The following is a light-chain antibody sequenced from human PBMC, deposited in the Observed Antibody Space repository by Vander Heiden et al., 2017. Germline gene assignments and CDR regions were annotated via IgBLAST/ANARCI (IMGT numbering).Light chain of an antibody. Sequence: QSVLTQPPSVSGAPGQTVTISRTGSSSNIGAGYDVPWYQQLPGTAPKLLISGNSNRPSGVPDRFSGSKSGTSASLANTGLQAEDEADYYCQSYDSSRSGVVFGGGTKLTVL. V-gene: IGLV1-40*01. CDR3: QSYDSSRSGVV. CDR2: GNS. CDR1: SSNIGAGYD. J-gene: IGLJ2*01.